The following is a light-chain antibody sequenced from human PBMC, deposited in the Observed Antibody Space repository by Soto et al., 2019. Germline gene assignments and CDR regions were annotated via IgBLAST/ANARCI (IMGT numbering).Light chain of an antibody. CDR2: GAS. V-gene: IGKV3-20*01. Sequence: TVLTHSPGTLSLSPVERATLSCRSSQNVTSNLLVWYQQHPGQAPRLLIYGASSRATGIPARFSGSGSGTEFTLTISSLQSEDFATYYCLQHNSYPPRVTFGGGTKVDIK. J-gene: IGKJ4*01. CDR1: QNVTSNL. CDR3: LQHNSYPPRVT.